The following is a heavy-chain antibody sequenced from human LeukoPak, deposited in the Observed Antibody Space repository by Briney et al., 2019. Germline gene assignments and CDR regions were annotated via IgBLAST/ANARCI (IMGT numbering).Heavy chain of an antibody. D-gene: IGHD3-3*01. V-gene: IGHV1-18*01. J-gene: IGHJ4*02. CDR3: ARDLVLRFLEWLPQKYYFDY. Sequence: ASVKVSCKASGGTFSSYAISWVRQAPGQGLEWMGWISAYNGNTNYAQKLQGRVTMTTDTSTSTAYMELRSLRSDDTAVYYCARDLVLRFLEWLPQKYYFDYWGQGTLVTVSS. CDR1: GGTFSSYA. CDR2: ISAYNGNT.